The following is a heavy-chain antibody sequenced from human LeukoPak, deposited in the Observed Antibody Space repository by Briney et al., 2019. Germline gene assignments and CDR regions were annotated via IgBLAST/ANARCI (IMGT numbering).Heavy chain of an antibody. Sequence: GSSVKVSCKASGGTFSSYAISWVRQAPGQGLEWMGGIIPIFGTANYAQKFQGRVTITADESTSTAYMELSSLRSEDTAVYYCARDRYGYSSSWYRGNAFDIWGQGTMVTVSS. CDR2: IIPIFGTA. D-gene: IGHD6-13*01. V-gene: IGHV1-69*01. J-gene: IGHJ3*02. CDR1: GGTFSSYA. CDR3: ARDRYGYSSSWYRGNAFDI.